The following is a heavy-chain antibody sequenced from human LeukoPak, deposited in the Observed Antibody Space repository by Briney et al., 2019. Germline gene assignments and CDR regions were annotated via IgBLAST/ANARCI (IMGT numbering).Heavy chain of an antibody. Sequence: SETLSLTCAVSGGSISSGGYSWGWIRQPPGKGLEWIGYIYHSGSTYYNPSLKSRVTISVDRSKNQFSLKLSSVTAADTAVYYCARVRYSYGLNYFDYWGQGTLVTVSS. CDR3: ARVRYSYGLNYFDY. D-gene: IGHD5-18*01. CDR2: IYHSGST. J-gene: IGHJ4*02. V-gene: IGHV4-30-2*01. CDR1: GGSISSGGYS.